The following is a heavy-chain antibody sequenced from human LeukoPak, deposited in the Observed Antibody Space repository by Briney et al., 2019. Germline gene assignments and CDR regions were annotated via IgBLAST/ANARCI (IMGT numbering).Heavy chain of an antibody. CDR2: LDQDGGEK. J-gene: IGHJ4*02. Sequence: GGSLRLSCAASGFTFNDYWMTWVRQAPGKGLESVASLDQDGGEKCYVDLVKGRLTISRDNAKNSLSLQMNSLRAEDTAVYYCARVRPGNYFDYWGQGTLVTVSS. CDR3: ARVRPGNYFDY. V-gene: IGHV3-7*05. CDR1: GFTFNDYW.